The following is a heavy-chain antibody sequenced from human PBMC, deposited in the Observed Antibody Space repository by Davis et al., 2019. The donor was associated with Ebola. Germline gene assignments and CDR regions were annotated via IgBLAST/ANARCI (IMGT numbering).Heavy chain of an antibody. J-gene: IGHJ5*01. D-gene: IGHD3-9*01. CDR2: ISYPSNII. V-gene: IGHV3-48*04. CDR1: GFTFSTYS. CDR3: ARVNAVTGYSRFDS. Sequence: GGSLRLSCAASGFTFSTYSMNWIRQAPGKGLEWVSFISYPSNIIYYADSVKGRFTISRDNAKNSLYLRLSSLRAEDTALYYCARVNAVTGYSRFDSWGQGTLVTVSS.